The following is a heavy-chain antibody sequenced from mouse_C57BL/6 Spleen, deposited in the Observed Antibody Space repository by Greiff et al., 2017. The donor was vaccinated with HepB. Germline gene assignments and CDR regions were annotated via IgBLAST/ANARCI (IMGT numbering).Heavy chain of an antibody. V-gene: IGHV1-15*01. CDR2: IDPETGGT. CDR3: TRVLTGTDWYFDV. CDR1: GYTFTDYE. J-gene: IGHJ1*03. D-gene: IGHD4-1*01. Sequence: QVQLQQSGAELVRPGASVTLSCKASGYTFTDYEMHWVKQTPVHGLEWIGAIDPETGGTAYNQKFKGKAILTADKSSSTAYMELRSLTSEDSAVYYCTRVLTGTDWYFDVWGTGTTVTVSS.